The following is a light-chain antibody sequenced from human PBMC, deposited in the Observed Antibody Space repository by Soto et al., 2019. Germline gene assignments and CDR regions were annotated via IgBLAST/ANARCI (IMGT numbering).Light chain of an antibody. V-gene: IGLV1-44*01. J-gene: IGLJ3*02. CDR3: AAWDDSLNGPV. CDR1: SSNIGSNT. CDR2: NTY. Sequence: QAVVTQPPSASGTPGQSVTVSCSGSSSNIGSNTVTWYQQLPGTAPKLLIYNTYQRPLGVPDRFSGSKSGTSASLAISGLQSEDEGDYFCAAWDDSLNGPVFGGGTKLTVL.